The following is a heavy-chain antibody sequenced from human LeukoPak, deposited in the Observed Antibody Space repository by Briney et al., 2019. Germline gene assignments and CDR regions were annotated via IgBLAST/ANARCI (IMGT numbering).Heavy chain of an antibody. CDR3: AKDPGGPSSSRYYYMDV. Sequence: PGGSLRLSCAASGFTFSSYGMHWVRQAPGKGLEWVAFIRYDGSNKYYADSVKGRFTISRDNSKNTLYLQMNGLRAEDTAVYYCAKDPGGPSSSRYYYMDVWGKGTTVTVSS. D-gene: IGHD6-6*01. J-gene: IGHJ6*03. CDR1: GFTFSSYG. V-gene: IGHV3-30*02. CDR2: IRYDGSNK.